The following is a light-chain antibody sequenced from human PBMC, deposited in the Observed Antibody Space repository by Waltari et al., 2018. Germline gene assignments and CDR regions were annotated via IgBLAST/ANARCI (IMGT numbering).Light chain of an antibody. Sequence: ALIQPAPGSGPPGQSITIPGPGPTDDVGKLTLVAWFNKSPGRSPQPIVYAVTKRPSGVAARFAGSKSGNTAFLTISDLRADDEAVYYGCSYAGGHPLPLVAYLFGSGTDVTV. CDR3: CSYAGGHPLPLVAYL. CDR1: TDDVGKLTL. CDR2: AVT. J-gene: IGLJ1*01. V-gene: IGLV2-23*02.